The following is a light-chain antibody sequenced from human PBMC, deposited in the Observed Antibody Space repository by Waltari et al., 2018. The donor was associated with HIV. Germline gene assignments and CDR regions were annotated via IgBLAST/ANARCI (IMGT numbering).Light chain of an antibody. CDR3: AGWDSSLSAYV. V-gene: IGLV1-47*01. CDR2: KNF. Sequence: QSFLTQPPSASGTPGQTVTISCSGSSSNIENDNVYWYQQLPGMTPKLLIYKNFLRPSGVPDRFAASKSGTSASLTISGLRSADEADYYCAGWDSSLSAYVFGAGTKVAVL. CDR1: SSNIENDN. J-gene: IGLJ1*01.